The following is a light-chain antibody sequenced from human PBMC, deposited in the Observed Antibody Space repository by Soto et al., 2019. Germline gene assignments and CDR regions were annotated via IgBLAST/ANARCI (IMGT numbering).Light chain of an antibody. CDR2: SNS. CDR1: SSNIGNNT. CDR3: ATWDDSLNVFV. J-gene: IGLJ1*01. Sequence: QSVLTQPPSASATPGQRVTVSCSGSSSNIGNNTVNWYQQFPGTAPKLLIHSNSQRPSGVPDRFSGSKSGTSASLAISGLQSEDEADYYCATWDDSLNVFVFGPGTKLTV. V-gene: IGLV1-44*01.